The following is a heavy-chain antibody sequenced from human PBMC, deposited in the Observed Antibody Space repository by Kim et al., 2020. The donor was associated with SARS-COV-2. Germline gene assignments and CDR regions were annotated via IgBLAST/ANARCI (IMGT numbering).Heavy chain of an antibody. CDR2: IHFSGNS. D-gene: IGHD2-21*01. CDR3: ARADIKHINSLDY. V-gene: IGHV4-31*03. CDR1: GASLSTYAYF. Sequence: SETLSLTCTVSGASLSTYAYFWCCIRQKPGKGLEWIWYIHFSGNSYDNPSLESRVSIAANSSKNQFSLNLSSVTAADTAVYYCARADIKHINSLDYWGQGTLVTVSS. J-gene: IGHJ4*02.